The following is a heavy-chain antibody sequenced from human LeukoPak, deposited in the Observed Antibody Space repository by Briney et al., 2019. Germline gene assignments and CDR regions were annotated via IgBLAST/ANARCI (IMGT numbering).Heavy chain of an antibody. D-gene: IGHD3-10*01. CDR3: ARSPVYYGSGSYYNIDY. CDR2: ISSSGSTI. CDR1: GFTFSDYY. J-gene: IGHJ4*02. Sequence: GGSLRLSCAASGFTFSDYYMSWIRQAPGKWLEWVSYISSSGSTIYYADSVKGRFTISRDNAKNSLYLQMNSLRAEDTAVYYCARSPVYYGSGSYYNIDYWGQGTLVTVSS. V-gene: IGHV3-11*01.